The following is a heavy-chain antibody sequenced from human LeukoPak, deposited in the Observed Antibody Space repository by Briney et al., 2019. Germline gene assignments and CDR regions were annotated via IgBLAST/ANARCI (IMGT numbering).Heavy chain of an antibody. J-gene: IGHJ4*02. Sequence: GGSLRLSCAASGFTFNSYAMHWVRQAPGKGLEWVAGTSRDGSNKYYGDSVKGRFTISRDNSKNTLYLQMNSLRAEDTAVYYCANALRYFDWLPFDYWGQGTLVTVSS. V-gene: IGHV3-30*18. CDR1: GFTFNSYA. D-gene: IGHD3-9*01. CDR3: ANALRYFDWLPFDY. CDR2: TSRDGSNK.